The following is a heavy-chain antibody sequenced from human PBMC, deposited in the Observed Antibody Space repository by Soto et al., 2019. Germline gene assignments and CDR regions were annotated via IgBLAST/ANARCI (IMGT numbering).Heavy chain of an antibody. CDR1: GYAFTIYG. CDR2: ISAYNGNT. D-gene: IGHD2-2*01. J-gene: IGHJ5*02. V-gene: IGHV1-18*01. Sequence: ASVNVSCKAAGYAFTIYGISWVRQAPGQGLEWMGWISAYNGNTNYAQKLQGRVTMTTDTSTSTAYMELRSLRSDDTAVYYCARLNPIVVVPAAMPSPLGWFDPWGQGTLVTVSS. CDR3: ARLNPIVVVPAAMPSPLGWFDP.